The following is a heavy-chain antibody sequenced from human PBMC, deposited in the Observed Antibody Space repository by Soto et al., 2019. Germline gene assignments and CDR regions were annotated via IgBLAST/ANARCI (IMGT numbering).Heavy chain of an antibody. J-gene: IGHJ6*02. V-gene: IGHV3-30*18. Sequence: GGSLRLSCAASGFTFSSYGMHWVRQAPGKGLEWVAVISYDGSNKYYADSVKGRFTISRDNSKNTLYLQMNSLRAEDTAVYYCAKDGGYFVVVPAAISDGMDVWGQGTTVTVSS. CDR3: AKDGGYFVVVPAAISDGMDV. CDR2: ISYDGSNK. D-gene: IGHD2-2*02. CDR1: GFTFSSYG.